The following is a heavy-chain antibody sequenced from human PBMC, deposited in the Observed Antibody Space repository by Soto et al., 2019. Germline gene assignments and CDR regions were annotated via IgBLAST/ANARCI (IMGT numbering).Heavy chain of an antibody. Sequence: LRLSCAASGFTFSSYSMNWVRQAPGKGLEWVSSISSSSSYIYYADSVKGRFTISRDNAKNSLYLQMNSLRAEDTAVYYCARGGAVAGMMQYYFDYWGQGTLVTVSS. J-gene: IGHJ4*02. CDR1: GFTFSSYS. D-gene: IGHD6-19*01. V-gene: IGHV3-21*01. CDR3: ARGGAVAGMMQYYFDY. CDR2: ISSSSSYI.